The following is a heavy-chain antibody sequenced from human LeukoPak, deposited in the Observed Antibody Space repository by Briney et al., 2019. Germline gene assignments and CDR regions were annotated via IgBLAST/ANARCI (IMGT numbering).Heavy chain of an antibody. V-gene: IGHV3-72*01. D-gene: IGHD1-26*01. CDR2: TRNKANSYTT. Sequence: PGGSLRLSCAASGFTFSDHYMDWVRQAPGKGREWVGRTRNKANSYTTEYAASVKGRFTISRDDSKNSLYLQMNSLKTEDTAVYYCARLGRGSSDAFDIWGQGTMVTVSS. CDR1: GFTFSDHY. CDR3: ARLGRGSSDAFDI. J-gene: IGHJ3*02.